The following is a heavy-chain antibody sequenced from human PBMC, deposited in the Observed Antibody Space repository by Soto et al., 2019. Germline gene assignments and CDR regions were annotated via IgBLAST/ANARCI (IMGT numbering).Heavy chain of an antibody. D-gene: IGHD3-22*01. CDR2: MYFGGSF. CDR1: GDSVNTGY. CDR3: ARSYYDTTGFAVAP. Sequence: PSETLSLTCNVSGDSVNTGYWSWIRQPPGKGLEWIGFMYFGGSFNYNPSLTSRVTISVDSSKNQFYLKVTSVTAADTAVYYCARSYYDTTGFAVAPWGQGTLVTVSS. J-gene: IGHJ5*02. V-gene: IGHV4-59*02.